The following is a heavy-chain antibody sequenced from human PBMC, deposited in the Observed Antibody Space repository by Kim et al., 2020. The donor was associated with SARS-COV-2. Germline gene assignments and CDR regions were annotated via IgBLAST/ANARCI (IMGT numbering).Heavy chain of an antibody. CDR2: IRYDGSFT. J-gene: IGHJ4*02. CDR3: VKDGPGYTSGWYS. Sequence: GGSLRLSCVASGFTFSGFWMHWVRQAPGKGLVWVSRIRYDGSFTNYADSVKGRFTISRDNAKNTLFLEMNSLRTEDTAVYYCVKDGPGYTSGWYSWGQGTLAT. D-gene: IGHD6-19*01. V-gene: IGHV3-74*01. CDR1: GFTFSGFW.